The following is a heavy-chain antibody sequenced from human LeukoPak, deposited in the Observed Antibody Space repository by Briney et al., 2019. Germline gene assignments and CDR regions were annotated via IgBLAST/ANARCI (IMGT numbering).Heavy chain of an antibody. CDR2: IYSDGST. CDR1: GFTVSSTY. J-gene: IGHJ4*02. CDR3: ARDENPYCSGGSCLDY. V-gene: IGHV3-66*02. D-gene: IGHD2-15*01. Sequence: GGSLRLSCAASGFTVSSTYMSWVRQAPGKGLEWVSFIYSDGSTHYADSVKGRFTISRDNSKNMLYLQMNSLRDEDTAVYYCARDENPYCSGGSCLDYWGQGTLVTVSS.